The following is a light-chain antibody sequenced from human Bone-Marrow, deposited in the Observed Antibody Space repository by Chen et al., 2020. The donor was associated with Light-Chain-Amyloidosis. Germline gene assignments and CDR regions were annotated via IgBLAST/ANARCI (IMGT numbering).Light chain of an antibody. V-gene: IGLV3-21*02. CDR2: DDS. Sequence: SYVLTQPSSVSVAPGQTATIACGGNNIGSTGVHWYQQTPGQAPLLVVYDDSDRPSGIPERLSGSHSGNTATLTISRVEAGDEADYYCQVWERSSDRPVFGGGTKLTVL. CDR3: QVWERSSDRPV. CDR1: NIGSTG. J-gene: IGLJ3*02.